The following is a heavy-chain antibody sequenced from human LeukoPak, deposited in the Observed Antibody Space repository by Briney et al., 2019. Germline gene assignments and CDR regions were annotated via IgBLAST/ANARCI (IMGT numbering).Heavy chain of an antibody. V-gene: IGHV1-18*01. Sequence: ASVKVSCKASGYTFTSYGISWVRQAPGQGLEWMGWISAYNGNTNYAQKLQGRVTMTTDTSTSTAYMELRSLRSEDTAVYYCARGYYYDSSGYPYLFDYWGQGTLVTVSS. D-gene: IGHD3-22*01. CDR2: ISAYNGNT. J-gene: IGHJ4*02. CDR1: GYTFTSYG. CDR3: ARGYYYDSSGYPYLFDY.